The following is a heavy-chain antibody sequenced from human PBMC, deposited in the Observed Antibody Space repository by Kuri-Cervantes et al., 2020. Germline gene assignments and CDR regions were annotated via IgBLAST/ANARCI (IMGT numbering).Heavy chain of an antibody. D-gene: IGHD3-10*01. CDR2: INPNSGGT. V-gene: IGHV1-2*04. J-gene: IGHJ4*02. Sequence: ASVKVSCKASGYTFTGYYMHWVRQAPGQGLEWMGWINPNSGGTNYAQKFQGWVTMTRDTSISTAYMELGILRSEDTAVYYCAREPGYGSGPLDYWGQGTLVTVSS. CDR1: GYTFTGYY. CDR3: AREPGYGSGPLDY.